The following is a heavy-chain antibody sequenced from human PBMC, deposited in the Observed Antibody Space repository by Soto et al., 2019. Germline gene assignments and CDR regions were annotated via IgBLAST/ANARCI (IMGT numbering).Heavy chain of an antibody. J-gene: IGHJ6*02. CDR2: IYHSGST. CDR3: ARVSGSYYYGMDV. D-gene: IGHD1-26*01. CDR1: GGSISSSNW. V-gene: IGHV4-4*02. Sequence: QVQLQESGPGLVKPSGTLSLTCAVSGGSISSSNWWSWVRQPPGKGLEWLGEIYHSGSTNYNPSLKSRVTISVDTSKNQFSLTLSSVTAADTAVYYCARVSGSYYYGMDVWGQGITVTVSS.